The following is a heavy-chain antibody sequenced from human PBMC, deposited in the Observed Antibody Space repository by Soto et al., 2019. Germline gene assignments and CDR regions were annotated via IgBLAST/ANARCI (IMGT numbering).Heavy chain of an antibody. Sequence: QVQLVQSGAEVKKPGASVKVSCKASGYSFTSYDMNWVRQVPGQGPEWMGWMNPNSADTGYAQKFQGRMTMSRGMSTRTMYMELSGLTSEDTAVYYCARGGFLEPHMDVWGRGTTVTVSS. J-gene: IGHJ6*03. CDR3: ARGGFLEPHMDV. V-gene: IGHV1-8*01. CDR2: MNPNSADT. CDR1: GYSFTSYD.